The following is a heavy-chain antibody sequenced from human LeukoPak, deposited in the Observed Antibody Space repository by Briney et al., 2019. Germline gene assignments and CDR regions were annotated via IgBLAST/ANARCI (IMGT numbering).Heavy chain of an antibody. V-gene: IGHV3-21*01. J-gene: IGHJ4*02. CDR2: ISSSSSYI. D-gene: IGHD6-13*01. CDR1: GFTFSSYS. CDR3: ARDRLGYSSSWDFDY. Sequence: GGSLRLSCAASGFTFSSYSMNWVRQAPGKGLEWVSSISSSSSYIYYADSVKGRFTISRDNAKNSLYLQMNSLRAEDTAVYYCARDRLGYSSSWDFDYWGQGTLVTVSS.